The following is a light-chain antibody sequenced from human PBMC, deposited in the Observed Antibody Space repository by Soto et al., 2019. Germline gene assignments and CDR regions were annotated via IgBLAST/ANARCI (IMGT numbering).Light chain of an antibody. CDR2: GDN. V-gene: IGLV1-40*01. CDR3: QSYDSSLTTFV. Sequence: QSVLTQPPSVSGAPGQTVAISCTGSSSNIVAEYDVHWYQQLPGTAPKRLIYGDNNRPSGVPDRFSGSKSGTSASLAITGLQPEDEADYYCQSYDSSLTTFVFGTGNKV. J-gene: IGLJ1*01. CDR1: SSNIVAEYD.